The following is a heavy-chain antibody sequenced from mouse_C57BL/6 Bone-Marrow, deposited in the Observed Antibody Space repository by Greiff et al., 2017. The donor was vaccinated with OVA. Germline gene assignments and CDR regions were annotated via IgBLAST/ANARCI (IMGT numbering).Heavy chain of an antibody. CDR3: ARHFFYYGSSYDWFAY. V-gene: IGHV5-9*01. J-gene: IGHJ3*01. D-gene: IGHD1-1*01. Sequence: EVKVEESGGGLVKPGGSLKLSCAASGFTFSSYTMSWVRQTPEKRLEWVATISGGGGNTYYPDSVKGRFTISRDNAKNTLYLQMSSLRSEDTALYYCARHFFYYGSSYDWFAYWGQGTLVTVSA. CDR2: ISGGGGNT. CDR1: GFTFSSYT.